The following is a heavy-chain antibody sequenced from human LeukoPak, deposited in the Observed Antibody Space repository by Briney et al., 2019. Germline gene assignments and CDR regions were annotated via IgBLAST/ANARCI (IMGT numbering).Heavy chain of an antibody. CDR3: ARTPPGYSSSYFDY. Sequence: GGSLRLSCEASGFTFSSYWMSWVRQAPGKGLEWVANIKQDGSEKYYVDSVKGRFTISRDNAKNSLYLQMNSLRAEDTAVYYCARTPPGYSSSYFDYWGQGTLVTVSS. CDR1: GFTFSSYW. J-gene: IGHJ4*02. CDR2: IKQDGSEK. D-gene: IGHD6-6*01. V-gene: IGHV3-7*01.